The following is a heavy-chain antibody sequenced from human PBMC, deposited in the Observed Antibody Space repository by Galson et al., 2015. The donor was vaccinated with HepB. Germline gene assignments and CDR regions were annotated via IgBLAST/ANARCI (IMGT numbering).Heavy chain of an antibody. V-gene: IGHV4-31*11. D-gene: IGHD6-13*01. CDR2: IYYSGST. J-gene: IGHJ4*02. Sequence: TLSLTCAVSGGSISSGGYYWSWIRQHPGKGQEWIGYIYYSGSTYYNPSLKSRVTISVDTSKNQFSLKLSSVTAADTAVYYCAREVAAAGPLPPYFDYWGQGTLVTVSS. CDR3: AREVAAAGPLPPYFDY. CDR1: GGSISSGGYY.